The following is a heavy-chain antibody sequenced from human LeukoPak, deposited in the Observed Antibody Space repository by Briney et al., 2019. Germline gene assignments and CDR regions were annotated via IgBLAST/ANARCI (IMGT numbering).Heavy chain of an antibody. V-gene: IGHV4-31*03. CDR3: ARGLTQYDSSGYSYYFDY. J-gene: IGHJ4*02. CDR2: IYYSGST. CDR1: GGSISSGGYY. D-gene: IGHD3-22*01. Sequence: SDTLSLTCTVSGGSISSGGYYWSWIRPHPGKGLVWIGYIYYSGSTYYNPSLKSRVTISVDTSKNQFSLKLSSVTAADTAVYYCARGLTQYDSSGYSYYFDYWGQGTLVTVSS.